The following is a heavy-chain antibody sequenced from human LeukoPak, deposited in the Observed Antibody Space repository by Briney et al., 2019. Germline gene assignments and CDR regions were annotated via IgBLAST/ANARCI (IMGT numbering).Heavy chain of an antibody. CDR2: INTDGRIT. D-gene: IGHD1-26*01. Sequence: PGGSLRLSCVASGFSFRNYAIHWVRQAPGKGLEYVSVINTDGRITYYEDSVKGRFTSSRDNSKNTVYLQMGSLRGEDMAVYYCTRDGGSFCDFDYWGQGALVTVSS. CDR3: TRDGGSFCDFDY. CDR1: GFSFRNYA. V-gene: IGHV3-64*02. J-gene: IGHJ4*02.